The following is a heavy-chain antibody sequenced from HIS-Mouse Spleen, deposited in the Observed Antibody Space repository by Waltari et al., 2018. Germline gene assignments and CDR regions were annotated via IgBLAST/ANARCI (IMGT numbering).Heavy chain of an antibody. Sequence: QVQLQQWGAGLLKPSETLSLTCAVSGVSFSGYYLIWIRPPPGKGLEWIGEINHSGSTNYNPSLKSRVTISVDTSKNQFSLKLSSVTAADTAVYYCAGYNWNYGTDYWGQGTLVTVSS. CDR1: GVSFSGYY. CDR2: INHSGST. J-gene: IGHJ4*02. V-gene: IGHV4-34*01. CDR3: AGYNWNYGTDY. D-gene: IGHD1-7*01.